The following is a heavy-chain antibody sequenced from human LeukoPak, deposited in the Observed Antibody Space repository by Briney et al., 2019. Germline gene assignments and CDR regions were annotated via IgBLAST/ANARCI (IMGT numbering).Heavy chain of an antibody. J-gene: IGHJ5*02. CDR3: AKDRNTVTTSWFDP. V-gene: IGHV3-30*18. D-gene: IGHD4-17*01. CDR1: GFTFSSYG. Sequence: GRSLRLSCAASGFTFSSYGMHWVRQAPGKGLEWVAVISYDGSNKYYADSVKGRFTISRDNSKNTLYLQMNSLRAEDTAVYYCAKDRNTVTTSWFDPWGQGTLVTVSS. CDR2: ISYDGSNK.